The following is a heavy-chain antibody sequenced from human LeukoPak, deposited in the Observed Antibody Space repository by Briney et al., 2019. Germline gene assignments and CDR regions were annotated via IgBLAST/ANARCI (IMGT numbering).Heavy chain of an antibody. D-gene: IGHD5-12*01. CDR3: ARENGGYSGYDLGAYYYYMDV. CDR1: GGSFSGYY. CDR2: ISHSGST. Sequence: RSSETLSLTCAVYGGSFSGYYWSWIRQPPGKGLEWIGEISHSGSTNYNPSLKSRVTISLDTSKNQFSLKLSSVTAADTAMYYCARENGGYSGYDLGAYYYYMDVWGKGTTVTISS. V-gene: IGHV4-34*01. J-gene: IGHJ6*03.